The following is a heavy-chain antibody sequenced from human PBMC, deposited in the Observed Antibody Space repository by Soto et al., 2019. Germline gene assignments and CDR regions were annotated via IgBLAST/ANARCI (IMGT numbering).Heavy chain of an antibody. D-gene: IGHD6-13*01. Sequence: QVQLQESGPGLVKPSQTLSLICTVSGGSINSGGYYWNWIRQHPGKGLEWIGYIFYSGSTYYNPFLRSRVTISADTSENQFSLNLSSVTAAGTAVYFCARGYRQTGYSSSWVFDYWGKGTLVNVSS. V-gene: IGHV4-31*03. J-gene: IGHJ4*02. CDR2: IFYSGST. CDR1: GGSINSGGYY. CDR3: ARGYRQTGYSSSWVFDY.